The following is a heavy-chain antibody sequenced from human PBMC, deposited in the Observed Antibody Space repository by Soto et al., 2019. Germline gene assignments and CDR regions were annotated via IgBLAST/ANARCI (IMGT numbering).Heavy chain of an antibody. CDR3: GKDTLDCSGGDCPLYYYYGMDV. V-gene: IGHV3-30*18. J-gene: IGHJ6*02. D-gene: IGHD2-15*01. CDR2: ISNDGTNK. CDR1: GFTFRSYG. Sequence: GGSLRLSCAASGFTFRSYGMHWVRQAPGKGLEWLAVISNDGTNKYLADSVKGRLTLSRDNSRNTLSLEINDLRPEDTAVYYCGKDTLDCSGGDCPLYYYYGMDVWGQGTTVTVSS.